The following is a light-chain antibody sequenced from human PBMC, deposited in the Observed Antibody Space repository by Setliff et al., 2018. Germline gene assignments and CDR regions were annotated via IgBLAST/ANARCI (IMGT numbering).Light chain of an antibody. CDR3: CSYAGSPYV. J-gene: IGLJ1*01. CDR2: EVS. CDR1: SSDVGSYNL. V-gene: IGLV2-23*02. Sequence: QSVLTQPASVSGSPGQSITISCTGTSSDVGSYNLVSWYQQHPGKAPKLMIYEVSKRPSGVSNRFSGSKSGNTASLTISGLQAEDEADCYCCSYAGSPYVFGTGTKAPS.